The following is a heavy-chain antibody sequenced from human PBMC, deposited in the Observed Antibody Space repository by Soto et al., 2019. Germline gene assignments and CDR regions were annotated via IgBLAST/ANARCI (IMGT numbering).Heavy chain of an antibody. D-gene: IGHD4-17*01. CDR1: GYTFTSYG. V-gene: IGHV1-18*01. J-gene: IGHJ6*02. CDR3: ARVPAWNDYGDYGGYYYGMDV. Sequence: ASVKVSCKASGYTFTSYGISWVRQAPGQGLEWKGWISAYNGNTNYAQKLQGRVTMTTDTSTSTAYMELRSLRSDDAAVYYCARVPAWNDYGDYGGYYYGMDVWGQGTTVTVSS. CDR2: ISAYNGNT.